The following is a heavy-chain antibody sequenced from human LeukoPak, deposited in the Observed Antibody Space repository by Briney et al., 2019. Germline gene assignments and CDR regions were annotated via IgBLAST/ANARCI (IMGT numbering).Heavy chain of an antibody. Sequence: SETLSLTCTVSGGSISSGGYYWSWIRQHPGKGLEWIGYIYYSGSTYYNPSLMSRVTISVDTSKNQFSLKLSSVTAADTAVYYCARVGGIAAAGFDYWGQGTLVTVSS. D-gene: IGHD6-13*01. CDR3: ARVGGIAAAGFDY. J-gene: IGHJ4*02. V-gene: IGHV4-31*03. CDR2: IYYSGST. CDR1: GGSISSGGYY.